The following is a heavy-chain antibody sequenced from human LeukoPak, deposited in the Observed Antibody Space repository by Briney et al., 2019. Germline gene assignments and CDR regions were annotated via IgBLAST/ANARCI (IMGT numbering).Heavy chain of an antibody. D-gene: IGHD5-24*01. CDR3: ARGTVRDGYNFNY. J-gene: IGHJ4*02. V-gene: IGHV4-59*01. CDR1: GGSISSYY. Sequence: SEILSLTCTVSGGSISSYYWSWIRQPPGKGLEWIGYLYDTGITNYNPSLKSRVTISVDTSKNQFSLKLSSVTAADTAVYYCARGTVRDGYNFNYWGQGTLVTVSS. CDR2: LYDTGIT.